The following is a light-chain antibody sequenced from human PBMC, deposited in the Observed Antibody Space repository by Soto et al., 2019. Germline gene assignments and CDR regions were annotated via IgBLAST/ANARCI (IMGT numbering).Light chain of an antibody. V-gene: IGLV2-14*03. Sequence: QSVLTQPASVSGSPGQSITISCTGTSSDIGGYNYVSWYQQHPGKAPKVMIFDVNNRPSGVSNRFTGSKSGNTASLTISGLQXEDEAAYYCSSYTSDNTLVVFGGGTKVTVL. CDR1: SSDIGGYNY. J-gene: IGLJ2*01. CDR2: DVN. CDR3: SSYTSDNTLVV.